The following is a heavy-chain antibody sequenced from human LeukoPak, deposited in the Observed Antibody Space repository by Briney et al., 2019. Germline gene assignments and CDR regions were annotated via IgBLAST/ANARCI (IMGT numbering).Heavy chain of an antibody. J-gene: IGHJ3*02. CDR2: IYSGGST. CDR3: ARAKSVGYYYDSSGYPGAFDI. V-gene: IGHV3-53*01. CDR1: GFTVSSNY. D-gene: IGHD3-22*01. Sequence: GGSLRLSCAASGFTVSSNYMSWVRQAPGKGLEWVSVIYSGGSTYYADSVKGRFTISRDNSKNTLYLQMSSLRAEDTAVYYCARAKSVGYYYDSSGYPGAFDIWGQGTMVTVSS.